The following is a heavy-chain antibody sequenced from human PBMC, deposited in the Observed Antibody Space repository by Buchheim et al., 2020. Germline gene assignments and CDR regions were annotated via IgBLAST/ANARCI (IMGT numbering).Heavy chain of an antibody. D-gene: IGHD4-17*01. CDR3: ARDQGAYGDYLELPDYYYGMDV. CDR1: GGTFSSYA. V-gene: IGHV1-69*01. Sequence: QVQLVQSGAEVKKPGSSVKVSCKASGGTFSSYAISWVRQAPGQGLEWMGGIIPIFGTANYAQKFQGRVTITADESTSTAHMELSSLRSEDTAVYYCARDQGAYGDYLELPDYYYGMDVWGQGTT. J-gene: IGHJ6*02. CDR2: IIPIFGTA.